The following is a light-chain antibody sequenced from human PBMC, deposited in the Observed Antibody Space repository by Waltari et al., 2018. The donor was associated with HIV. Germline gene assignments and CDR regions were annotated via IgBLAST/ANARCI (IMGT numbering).Light chain of an antibody. V-gene: IGKV4-1*01. CDR2: WAS. Sequence: DIVMTQSPDSLAVSLGERATINCKSSQSIFYNSNNKNYLAWYQQKTGQPSKLLTYWASSRESVLLALFSGTWSVTYCSLTLTCLHADDVAVYYFQQYFTSPVTFGQGTHLEIK. CDR1: QSIFYNSNNKNY. J-gene: IGKJ2*01. CDR3: QQYFTSPVT.